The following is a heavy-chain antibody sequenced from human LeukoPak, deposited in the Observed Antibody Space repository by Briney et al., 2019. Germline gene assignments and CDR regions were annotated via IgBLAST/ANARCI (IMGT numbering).Heavy chain of an antibody. D-gene: IGHD3-10*01. CDR1: GFIFSNYG. CDR2: ISNDGSNK. V-gene: IGHV3-30*18. J-gene: IGHJ4*02. CDR3: AKDYYGD. Sequence: GGSLRLSCAASGFIFSNYGMHWVRQAPGKGLEWVAVISNDGSNKYYADSVKGRFTISRDNSKNTLYLQMNSLRAEDTAVYHCAKDYYGDWGQGTLVTVSS.